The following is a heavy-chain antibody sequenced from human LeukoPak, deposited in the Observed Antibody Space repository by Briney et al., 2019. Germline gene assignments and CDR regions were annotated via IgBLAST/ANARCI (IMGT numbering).Heavy chain of an antibody. CDR3: ARRGQRHKEFDY. Sequence: SETLSLTCAVYGGSFSGYYWSWIRQPPGKGLEWIGSIYYSGSTYYNPSLKSQVTISVDTSKNQFSLKLSSVTAADTAVCYCARRGQRHKEFDYWGQGTLVTVSS. D-gene: IGHD1-1*01. CDR1: GGSFSGYY. CDR2: IYYSGST. V-gene: IGHV4-34*01. J-gene: IGHJ4*02.